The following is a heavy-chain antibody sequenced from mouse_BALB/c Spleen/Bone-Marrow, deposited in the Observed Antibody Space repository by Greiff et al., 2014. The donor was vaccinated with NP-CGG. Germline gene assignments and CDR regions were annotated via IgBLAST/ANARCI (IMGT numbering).Heavy chain of an antibody. CDR3: AHDAPFTY. J-gene: IGHJ3*01. D-gene: IGHD2-3*01. CDR2: IDPASGNT. Sequence: EVKLEESGADLVKPGASVKLSCTTSGFNIKDTFMYWVKQRPEQGLEWIGRIDPASGNTKYDPKFQGKATITADTSSNKVSLQLSGLTSEDTAVYYCAHDAPFTYWGQGTLVTVSA. CDR1: GFNIKDTF. V-gene: IGHV14-3*02.